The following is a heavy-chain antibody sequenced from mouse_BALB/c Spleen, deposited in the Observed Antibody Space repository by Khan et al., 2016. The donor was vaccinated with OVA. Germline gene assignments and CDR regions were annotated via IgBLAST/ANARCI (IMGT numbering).Heavy chain of an antibody. V-gene: IGHV3-2*02. J-gene: IGHJ4*01. CDR3: ARSVYYSYRDGLDY. Sequence: EVQLQESGPGLVKPSQSLSLTCTVTGYSITSDYAWNWLRQFHGNKLEWMGYISSSGSTCYTPSLKSRISINRDTSKNPFFLQLKSVTTEETATYYGARSVYYSYRDGLDYWGQGTAVTVSA. CDR1: GYSITSDYA. CDR2: ISSSGST. D-gene: IGHD2-12*01.